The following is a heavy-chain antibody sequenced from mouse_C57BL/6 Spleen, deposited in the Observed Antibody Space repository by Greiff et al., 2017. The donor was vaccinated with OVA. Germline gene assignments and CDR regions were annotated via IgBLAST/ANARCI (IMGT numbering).Heavy chain of an antibody. D-gene: IGHD1-1*01. CDR1: GYAFSSYW. Sequence: VMLVESGAELVKPGASVKISCKASGYAFSSYWMNWVKQRPGKGLEWIGQIYPGDGGTNYNGTFKGKATLTADKSSSTAYMQRSILTSEDSAVYFCASDYYGSGSYFDYWGQGTTLTVSS. CDR2: IYPGDGGT. CDR3: ASDYYGSGSYFDY. J-gene: IGHJ2*01. V-gene: IGHV1-80*01.